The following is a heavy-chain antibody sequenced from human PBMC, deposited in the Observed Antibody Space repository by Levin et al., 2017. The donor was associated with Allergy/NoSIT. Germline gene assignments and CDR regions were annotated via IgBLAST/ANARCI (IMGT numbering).Heavy chain of an antibody. CDR2: INHSGST. V-gene: IGHV4-34*01. D-gene: IGHD2-15*01. J-gene: IGHJ5*02. CDR3: ARDSGLLGFDP. CDR1: GGSFSGYY. Sequence: SQTLSLTCAVYGGSFSGYYWSWIRQPPGKGLEWIGEINHSGSTNYNPSLKSRVTISVDTSKNQFSLKLSSVTAADTAVYYCARDSGLLGFDPWGQGTLVTVSS.